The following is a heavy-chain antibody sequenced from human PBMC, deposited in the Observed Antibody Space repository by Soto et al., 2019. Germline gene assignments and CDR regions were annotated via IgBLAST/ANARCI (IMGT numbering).Heavy chain of an antibody. CDR1: GFTFSSYA. CDR3: ARDTSPYSSGWQNRHCDY. V-gene: IGHV3-30-3*01. Sequence: QVQLVESGGGVVQPGRSLRLSCAASGFTFSSYAMHWVSQAPGKGLEWVAIISYYGSSKYYADSVKGRFTISRDNSKNTLYLQMNSLRAEDTAVYYCARDTSPYSSGWQNRHCDYWCQGTLVTVSS. J-gene: IGHJ4*02. D-gene: IGHD6-19*01. CDR2: ISYYGSSK.